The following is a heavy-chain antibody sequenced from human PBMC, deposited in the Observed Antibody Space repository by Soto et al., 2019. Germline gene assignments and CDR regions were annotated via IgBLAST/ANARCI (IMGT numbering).Heavy chain of an antibody. V-gene: IGHV3-30*18. CDR1: GFTFSSYG. Sequence: GGSLRLSCAASGFTFSSYGMHWVRQAPGKGLEWVAVISYDGSNKYYADSVKGRFTISRDNSKNTLYLQMNSLRAEDTAVYYCAKVPYGSGSYHYWGQGTLVTVSS. CDR3: AKVPYGSGSYHY. D-gene: IGHD3-10*01. J-gene: IGHJ4*02. CDR2: ISYDGSNK.